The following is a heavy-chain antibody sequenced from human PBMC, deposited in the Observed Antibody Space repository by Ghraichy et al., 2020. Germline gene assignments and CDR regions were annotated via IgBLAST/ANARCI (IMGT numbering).Heavy chain of an antibody. CDR2: IYNSGIP. D-gene: IGHD4-17*01. V-gene: IGHV4-30-2*01. CDR3: ARGRGDNYFDS. CDR1: GGSTGSGGYS. J-gene: IGHJ4*02. Sequence: SETLSLTCAVSGGSTGSGGYSWSWIRQPPGKGLECIGYIYNSGIPYYNPSLKSRVTISLDRSNNQFSLKLSSVMAADTAVYFCARGRGDNYFDSWGRGTLVTVSS.